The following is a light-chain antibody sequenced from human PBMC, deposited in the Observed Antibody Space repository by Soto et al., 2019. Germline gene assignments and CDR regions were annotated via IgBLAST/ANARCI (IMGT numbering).Light chain of an antibody. Sequence: QSVLTQPPSASGTPGQRVTISCSGSRSNIGSNNVYWYQQLPGTAPKLLIYSNDKRPSGVPDRFSGSKSGTSASLAITGLQSEDEADCYCAAWDDSLNGVYVFGPGTKLTVL. V-gene: IGLV1-44*01. CDR3: AAWDDSLNGVYV. J-gene: IGLJ1*01. CDR2: SND. CDR1: RSNIGSNN.